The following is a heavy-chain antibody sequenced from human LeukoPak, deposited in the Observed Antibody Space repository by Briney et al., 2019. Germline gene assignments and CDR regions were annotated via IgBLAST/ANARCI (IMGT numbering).Heavy chain of an antibody. CDR2: IYYSGST. CDR1: GGSISYYY. Sequence: KSSETLSLTCTVSGGSISYYYWSWIRQPPGKGLEWIGYIYYSGSTNYNPSLKSRVTISVDTSKNQFSLKLSSVTAADTAVYYCARHPDSSVTHRGAFDIWGQGTMVTVSS. V-gene: IGHV4-59*08. D-gene: IGHD6-19*01. J-gene: IGHJ3*02. CDR3: ARHPDSSVTHRGAFDI.